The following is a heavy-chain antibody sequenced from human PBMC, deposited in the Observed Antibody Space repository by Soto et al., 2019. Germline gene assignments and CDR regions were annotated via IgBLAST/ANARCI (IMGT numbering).Heavy chain of an antibody. Sequence: PSQTLSLTCTVSGGSIRSLYWRWISQNPGKRMEWIGYVHHSGGSSYNPSLQSRVAISLDTSKSQFSLKVTSVTATDTAVYYCARQGFGPLHGLVDVWGQGTTVTVSS. J-gene: IGHJ6*02. CDR1: GGSIRSLY. V-gene: IGHV4-59*08. D-gene: IGHD3-10*01. CDR2: VHHSGGS. CDR3: ARQGFGPLHGLVDV.